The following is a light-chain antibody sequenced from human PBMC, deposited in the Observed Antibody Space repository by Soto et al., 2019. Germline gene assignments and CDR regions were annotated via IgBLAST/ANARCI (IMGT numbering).Light chain of an antibody. Sequence: QSGLTQRRSAYGFRGRSVTISCTGKSSDVGGYNYVSWYQQHPGKAPKLMIYEVSKRPSGVPDRFSGSKSGNTASLTVSGLQAEDEADYYCSSYAGSAWVFGTVTKVTVL. CDR2: EVS. J-gene: IGLJ1*01. CDR1: SSDVGGYNY. V-gene: IGLV2-8*01. CDR3: SSYAGSAWV.